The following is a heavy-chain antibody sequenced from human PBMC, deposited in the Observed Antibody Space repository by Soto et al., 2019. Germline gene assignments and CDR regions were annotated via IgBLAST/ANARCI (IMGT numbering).Heavy chain of an antibody. CDR2: IIPIFGTA. J-gene: IGHJ6*02. CDR3: ARGGQLWPYYYYYYGMDV. CDR1: GGTFSSYA. Sequence: QVQLVQSGAEVKKPGSSVKVSCKASGGTFSSYAISWVRQAPGQGLEWMGGIIPIFGTANYAQKFQGRVTITADESTSTAYMELSSLRSEDTAVYYCARGGQLWPYYYYYYGMDVWGQGTTFTVSS. V-gene: IGHV1-69*01. D-gene: IGHD5-18*01.